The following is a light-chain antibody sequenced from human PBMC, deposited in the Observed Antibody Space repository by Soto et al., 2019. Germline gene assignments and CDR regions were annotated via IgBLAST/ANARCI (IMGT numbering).Light chain of an antibody. J-gene: IGKJ4*01. V-gene: IGKV1-39*01. CDR1: QSISSY. CDR3: QQSYSTSVT. CDR2: AAS. Sequence: DIQMTQSPSSLSASVGDRVTITCRASQSISSYLNWYQQKPGKAPKLLIYAASSLQSGVPSRFSGGGSGTDFTLTISSLQPEDFATYYCQQSYSTSVTFGGGTKVEIK.